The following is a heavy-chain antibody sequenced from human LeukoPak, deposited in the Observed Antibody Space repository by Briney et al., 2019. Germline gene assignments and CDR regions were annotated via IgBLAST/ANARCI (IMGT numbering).Heavy chain of an antibody. D-gene: IGHD1-26*01. J-gene: IGHJ3*02. CDR1: GFTFSSYA. Sequence: GGSLRLSCAASGFTFSSYAMHWVRQAPGKGLEYVSAISSNGGSTYYANSVKGRFTISRDNPKNTLYLQMNSLRAEDTAVYYCARDGPSGSYDAFDIWGQGTMVTVSS. CDR2: ISSNGGST. V-gene: IGHV3-64*01. CDR3: ARDGPSGSYDAFDI.